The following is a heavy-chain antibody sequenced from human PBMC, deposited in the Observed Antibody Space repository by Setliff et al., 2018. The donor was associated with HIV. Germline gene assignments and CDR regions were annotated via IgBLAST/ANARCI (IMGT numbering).Heavy chain of an antibody. CDR1: GGSISSYY. CDR3: ARSRGFTYGRLDY. V-gene: IGHV4-4*07. CDR2: IYASGRT. J-gene: IGHJ4*02. Sequence: LSLTCTVSGGSISSYYWSWIRQPAGKGLEWIGRIYASGRTNYNPSLKSRVTLSVDTSKNQFSLKLSSVTAADTAVYYCARSRGFTYGRLDYWGQGTLVTVSS. D-gene: IGHD5-18*01.